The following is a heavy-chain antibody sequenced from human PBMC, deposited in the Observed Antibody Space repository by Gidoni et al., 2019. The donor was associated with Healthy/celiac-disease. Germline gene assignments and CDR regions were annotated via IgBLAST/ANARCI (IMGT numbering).Heavy chain of an antibody. CDR1: GFTFDDYA. Sequence: EVQLVESGGGLVQPGRSLRLSCADSGFTFDDYAMHWVRQAPGKGLEWVSGISGNSGSIGYADSVKGRFTISRDNAKNSLYLQMNSLRAEDTALYYCAKGTIFGVVVANWFDPWGQGTLVTVSS. CDR2: ISGNSGSI. CDR3: AKGTIFGVVVANWFDP. D-gene: IGHD3-3*01. V-gene: IGHV3-9*01. J-gene: IGHJ5*02.